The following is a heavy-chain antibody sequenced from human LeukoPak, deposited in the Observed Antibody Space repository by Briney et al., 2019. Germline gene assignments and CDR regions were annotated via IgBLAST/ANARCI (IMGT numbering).Heavy chain of an antibody. CDR2: INSVGSRT. J-gene: IGHJ4*02. Sequence: GGSLRLSCAASGFTFSTYWMHWVRQAPGKGLVWVSRINSVGSRTSCADSVKGRFTISRDNAKNTLYLQMNSLRAEDPAVYYCTREPGIAALFDYWGQGTLVTVSS. CDR1: GFTFSTYW. D-gene: IGHD6-13*01. V-gene: IGHV3-74*01. CDR3: TREPGIAALFDY.